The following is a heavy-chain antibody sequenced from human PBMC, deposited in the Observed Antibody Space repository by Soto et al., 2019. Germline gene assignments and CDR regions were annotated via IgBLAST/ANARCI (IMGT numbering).Heavy chain of an antibody. CDR1: GFTFSSYS. CDR2: ISSINTI. CDR3: AREGGVRNWFDP. D-gene: IGHD3-16*01. V-gene: IGHV3-48*02. J-gene: IGHJ5*02. Sequence: EVQLVESGGGLVQPGGSLRLSCAASGFTFSSYSMNWVRQAPGKGLEWVSYISSINTIYYADSVKGRFTISRDNAKNSLYLKMNSLRDEDTAVYYCAREGGVRNWFDPWGQGTLVTVSS.